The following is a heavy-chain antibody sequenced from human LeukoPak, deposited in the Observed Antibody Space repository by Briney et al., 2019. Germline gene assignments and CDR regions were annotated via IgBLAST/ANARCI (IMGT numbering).Heavy chain of an antibody. V-gene: IGHV3-66*01. CDR1: GFTVSSNY. D-gene: IGHD3-22*01. CDR2: IYSGGST. J-gene: IGHJ3*02. Sequence: PGGSLRLSCAASGFTVSSNYMSWVRQAPGKGLEWVSVIYSGGSTYYADSVKGRFTISRDNSKNTLYLQMNSLRAEDTAVYYCARSSQDSSGYYPDAFDIWGQGTMATVSS. CDR3: ARSSQDSSGYYPDAFDI.